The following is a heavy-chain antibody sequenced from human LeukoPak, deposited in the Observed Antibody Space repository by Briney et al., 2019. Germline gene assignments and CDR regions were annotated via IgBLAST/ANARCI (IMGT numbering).Heavy chain of an antibody. D-gene: IGHD6-13*01. Sequence: SETLSLTCTVSGGSISSGDYYWSWIRQPPGKGLEWIGRIYTSGSTNYNPSLKSRVTMSVDTSKNQFSLKLSSVTAADTAVYYCARTRRQLVTLYYYYYYMDVWGKGTTVTVSS. CDR3: ARTRRQLVTLYYYYYYMDV. CDR1: GGSISSGDYY. V-gene: IGHV4-61*02. J-gene: IGHJ6*03. CDR2: IYTSGST.